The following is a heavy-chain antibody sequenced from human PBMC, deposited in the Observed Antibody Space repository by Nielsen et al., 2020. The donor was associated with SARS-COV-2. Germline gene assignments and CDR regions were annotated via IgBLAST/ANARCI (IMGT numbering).Heavy chain of an antibody. D-gene: IGHD1-26*01. CDR1: GFTFSSYS. CDR2: ISSSSSTI. V-gene: IGHV3-48*04. J-gene: IGHJ6*03. CDR3: ARGSDYMDV. Sequence: GGSLRLSCAASGFTFSSYSMNWVRQAPGKGLEWVSYISSSSSTIYYADSVKGRFTISRDNAKISLYLQMNSLRAEDTAVYYCARGSDYMDVWGKGTTVTVSS.